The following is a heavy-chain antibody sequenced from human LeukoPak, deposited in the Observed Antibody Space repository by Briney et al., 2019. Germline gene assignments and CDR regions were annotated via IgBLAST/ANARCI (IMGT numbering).Heavy chain of an antibody. J-gene: IGHJ4*02. CDR2: ISSSSSTI. V-gene: IGHV3-48*01. CDR3: ARDSSSWYY. CDR1: GFTFSSYS. Sequence: GGSLRLSCAASGFTFSSYSMNWVLQAPGKGLEWLSYISSSSSTIYYADSVKGRFTISRDNAKNSLYLQMNSLRAEDTAVYYCARDSSSWYYWGQGTLVTVSS. D-gene: IGHD6-13*01.